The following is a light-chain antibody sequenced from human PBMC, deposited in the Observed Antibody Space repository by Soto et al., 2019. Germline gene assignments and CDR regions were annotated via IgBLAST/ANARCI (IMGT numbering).Light chain of an antibody. CDR3: QQYGSSPGT. V-gene: IGKV3-20*01. CDR1: QSVSSY. Sequence: EIVLTQSPGTLSLSPVERATLSCRASQSVSSYLAWYQQKPGQAPRLLMFGASIRDTGIPDRFIGSGSGTDFTLTITRLEPEDFAVFYCQQYGSSPGTFGQGTKVDIK. CDR2: GAS. J-gene: IGKJ1*01.